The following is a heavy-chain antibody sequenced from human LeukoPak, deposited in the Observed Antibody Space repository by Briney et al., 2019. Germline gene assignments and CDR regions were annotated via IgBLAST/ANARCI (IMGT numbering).Heavy chain of an antibody. V-gene: IGHV4-39*01. Sequence: SETLSLTCTVSGGSISSSSYYWGWIRQPPGKGLEWIGSIYYSGSTYYNPSLKSRVTISVDTSKNQSSLKLSSVTAADTAVYYCARPAILTGYYGDYFDYWGQGTLVTVSS. J-gene: IGHJ4*02. CDR3: ARPAILTGYYGDYFDY. D-gene: IGHD3-9*01. CDR1: GGSISSSSYY. CDR2: IYYSGST.